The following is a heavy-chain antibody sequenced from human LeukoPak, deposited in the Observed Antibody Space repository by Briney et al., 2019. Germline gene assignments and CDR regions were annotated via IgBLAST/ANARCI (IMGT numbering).Heavy chain of an antibody. CDR2: ISSSGST. V-gene: IGHV4-59*01. D-gene: IGHD3-16*01. CDR3: ARVGRGDHTWGSYSCDH. Sequence: SETLSLTCTVSVSGDSFSSYHWSWLRQPPGKGLEWIGYISSSGSTSYNTSLKSRVTIPVDTSKNQFSLKLSSVTAADTAVYYCARVGRGDHTWGSYSCDHWGQGTLVSVSS. J-gene: IGHJ1*01. CDR1: GDSFSSYH.